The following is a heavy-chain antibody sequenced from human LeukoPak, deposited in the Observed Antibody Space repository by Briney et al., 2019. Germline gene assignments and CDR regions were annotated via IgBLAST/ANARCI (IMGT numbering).Heavy chain of an antibody. CDR2: INHSGST. CDR3: ARGGPDIVVVVAATWAFDI. CDR1: GGSISSSSYY. J-gene: IGHJ3*02. D-gene: IGHD2-15*01. Sequence: SETLSLTCTVSGGSISSSSYYWGWIRQPPGKGLEWIGEINHSGSTNYNPSLKSRVTISVDTSKNQFSLKLSSVTAADTAVYYCARGGPDIVVVVAATWAFDIWGQGTMVTVSS. V-gene: IGHV4-39*07.